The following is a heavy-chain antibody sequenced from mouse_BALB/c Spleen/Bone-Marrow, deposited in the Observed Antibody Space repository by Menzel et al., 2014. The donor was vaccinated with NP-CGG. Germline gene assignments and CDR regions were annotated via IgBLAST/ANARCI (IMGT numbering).Heavy chain of an antibody. CDR1: GISLTSYG. Sequence: VQLVESGPGLVAPSQSLSITCTVSGISLTSYGVHWVRQPPGKGPEWLRVIWAGGSTNYNSALMSRLSISKDNSKSQVFLKMNRLQTDDTAMYYCARDYYGSLYAMDYWGQGTSVTVSS. CDR2: IWAGGST. J-gene: IGHJ4*01. V-gene: IGHV2-9*02. CDR3: ARDYYGSLYAMDY. D-gene: IGHD1-1*01.